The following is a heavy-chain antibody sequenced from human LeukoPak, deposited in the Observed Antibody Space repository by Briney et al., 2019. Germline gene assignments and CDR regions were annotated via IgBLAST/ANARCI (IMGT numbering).Heavy chain of an antibody. Sequence: SETLSLTCTVSGGSISSSYWSWIRQPPGKGLEWIGEINHSGSTNYNPSLKSRVTISVDTSKNQFSLKLSSVTAADTAVYYCAKDPYRQQLVTKLWAIDYWGQGTLVTVSS. D-gene: IGHD6-13*01. V-gene: IGHV4-34*01. CDR2: INHSGST. CDR1: GGSISSSY. J-gene: IGHJ4*02. CDR3: AKDPYRQQLVTKLWAIDY.